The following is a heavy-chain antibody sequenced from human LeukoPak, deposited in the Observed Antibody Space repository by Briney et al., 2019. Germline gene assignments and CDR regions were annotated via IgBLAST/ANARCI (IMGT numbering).Heavy chain of an antibody. D-gene: IGHD2-21*01. CDR2: ISSSHI. CDR3: ARDHDWGFDY. CDR1: GFTFKDYS. J-gene: IGHJ4*02. V-gene: IGHV3-48*01. Sequence: GGSLRLSCAASGFTFKDYSMNWVRQAPGKGLEFVSYISSSHIYYADSVKGRFTISRDNAKNTLYLEMNSLRAEDTAVYYCARDHDWGFDYWGQGILVTVSS.